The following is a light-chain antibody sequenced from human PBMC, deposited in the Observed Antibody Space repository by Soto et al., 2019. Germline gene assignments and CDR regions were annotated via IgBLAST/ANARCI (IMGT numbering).Light chain of an antibody. Sequence: DIQLTQSPSFLSASVGDRVTITCRASQGISSYLAWYQQKPGKAPKLLIYAASTLQSGVPSRFSGSGSGTEFTLTISSLQPEDFATYYYQQLNSYPRGFTFGPGTKVDIK. CDR1: QGISSY. V-gene: IGKV1-9*01. CDR2: AAS. J-gene: IGKJ3*01. CDR3: QQLNSYPRGFT.